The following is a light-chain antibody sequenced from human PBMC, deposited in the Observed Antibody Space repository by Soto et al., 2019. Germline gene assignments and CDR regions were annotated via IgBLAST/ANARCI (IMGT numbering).Light chain of an antibody. CDR3: VSYTSSTTYV. V-gene: IGLV2-14*01. CDR2: DVA. CDR1: SSDVGGSYF. J-gene: IGLJ1*01. Sequence: QSVLTQPASVSDSPGQSITISCTGTSSDVGGSYFVSWYQHHPGKPPKLIIYDVANRPSGVSNRFSGSKSGSTASLIISRLQTEDEADYYCVSYTSSTTYVFGTGTKVTVL.